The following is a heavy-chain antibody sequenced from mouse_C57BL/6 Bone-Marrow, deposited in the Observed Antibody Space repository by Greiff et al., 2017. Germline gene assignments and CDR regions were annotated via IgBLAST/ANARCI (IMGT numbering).Heavy chain of an antibody. CDR1: GSNIKDDY. CDR2: FYPEIGDT. D-gene: IGHD1-1*01. CDR3: TTGAVVPYFDY. V-gene: IGHV14-4*01. J-gene: IGHJ2*01. Sequence: EVQLQQSGAELVRPGASVKLSCTAPGSNIKDDYIHWVKQRPEQGLGWFGWFYPEIGDTEYASKFQGKATITADTSSNTASLQLSSLASEDTAVYYCTTGAVVPYFDYRGQGTTLTVSS.